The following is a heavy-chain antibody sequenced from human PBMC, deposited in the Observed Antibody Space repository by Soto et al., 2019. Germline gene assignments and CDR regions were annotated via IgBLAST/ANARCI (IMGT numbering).Heavy chain of an antibody. CDR1: SGSISSSNW. CDR2: IYHSGST. Sequence: SETLSLTCAVSSGSISSSNWWSWVRQPPGKRLEWIGEIYHSGSTNYNPSLKSRVTISVDKSKNQFSLKLSSVTAADTAVYYCARAISGYEDYFDYWGQGTLVTVSS. V-gene: IGHV4-4*02. D-gene: IGHD5-12*01. CDR3: ARAISGYEDYFDY. J-gene: IGHJ4*02.